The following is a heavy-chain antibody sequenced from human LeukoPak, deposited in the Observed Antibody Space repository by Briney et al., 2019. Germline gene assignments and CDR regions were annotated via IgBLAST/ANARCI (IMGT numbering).Heavy chain of an antibody. D-gene: IGHD6-13*01. CDR3: ARDGFVGAVDY. CDR2: INQDGSEK. J-gene: IGHJ4*02. CDR1: EFTFSGYW. Sequence: GGSLRLSCAASEFTFSGYWMNWVRQAPGKGPEWVANINQDGSEKHYVDSVKGRFTISRDNAKNSLFLQMNSLRVEDTAVFYCARDGFVGAVDYWGQGTLVTVPS. V-gene: IGHV3-7*01.